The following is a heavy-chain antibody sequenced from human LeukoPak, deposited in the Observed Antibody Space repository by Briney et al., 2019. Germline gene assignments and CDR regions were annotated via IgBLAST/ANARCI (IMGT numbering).Heavy chain of an antibody. CDR1: GFTFSSYG. Sequence: GGSLRLSCAASGFTFSSYGMHWVRQAPGKGLEWVAFIRYDGNNKNYADSVKGRFTISRDNSKNTLYLQMNSLRAEDTAVYYCAKDPRQWELLRNWYFDLWGRGTLVTVSS. D-gene: IGHD1-26*01. CDR2: IRYDGNNK. CDR3: AKDPRQWELLRNWYFDL. J-gene: IGHJ2*01. V-gene: IGHV3-30*02.